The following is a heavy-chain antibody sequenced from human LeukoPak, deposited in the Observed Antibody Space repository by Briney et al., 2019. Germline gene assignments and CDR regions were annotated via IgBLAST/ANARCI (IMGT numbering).Heavy chain of an antibody. CDR3: ARGAHSLDS. CDR2: ITSGSIHT. J-gene: IGHJ4*02. D-gene: IGHD3-3*02. Sequence: GGSLRLSCAASGFTFSDYHMSWIRQAPGKGLQLVSFITSGSIHTNYADSVKGRFTISRDNAKNSLYLQMNSLGAEDTAVYYCARGAHSLDSWGQGTLVTVSS. CDR1: GFTFSDYH. V-gene: IGHV3-11*05.